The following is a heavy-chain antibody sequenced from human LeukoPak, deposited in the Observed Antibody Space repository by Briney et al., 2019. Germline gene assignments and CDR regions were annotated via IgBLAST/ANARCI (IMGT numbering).Heavy chain of an antibody. CDR1: GGSISSGSYY. Sequence: PPQTLSLTCTVSGGSISSGSYYWRWIRQPAGKRLGLIGRIYTSGSTNYNPSLKSRVTISVDTSKNQFSLKLSSVTAADTAVYYCARASSRYCSSTSCYDYYYYYYMDVWGKGTTVTVSS. V-gene: IGHV4-61*02. J-gene: IGHJ6*03. CDR3: ARASSRYCSSTSCYDYYYYYYMDV. D-gene: IGHD2-2*01. CDR2: IYTSGST.